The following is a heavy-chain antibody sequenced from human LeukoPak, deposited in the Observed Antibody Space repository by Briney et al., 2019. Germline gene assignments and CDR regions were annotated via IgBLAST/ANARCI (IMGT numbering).Heavy chain of an antibody. D-gene: IGHD3-9*01. V-gene: IGHV3-30*03. J-gene: IGHJ4*01. CDR1: GFTFSNYG. CDR3: TTQYYYILTGHLHFDY. CDR2: ISYDGSNK. Sequence: GGSLRLSCAASGFTFSNYGMHRVRQAPGKGLEWMAVISYDGSNKYYADSVKGRFTISRDNSKNTLYLQMNSLKTEDTAVYYCTTQYYYILTGHLHFDYRGHGPLVTVSS.